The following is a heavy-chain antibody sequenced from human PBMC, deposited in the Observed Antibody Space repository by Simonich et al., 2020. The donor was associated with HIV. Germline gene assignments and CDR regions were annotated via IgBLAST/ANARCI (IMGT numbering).Heavy chain of an antibody. J-gene: IGHJ5*02. CDR1: GFTFSSYS. Sequence: EVQLVESGGGLVKPGGSLRLSCAASGFTFSSYSMNWVRQGPGKGLEWVLTIRSRSRYIDYADSVKGRFTISRDNANNSLYLQMNSLRAEDTAVYYCARGGVAGNWFHPWGQGTLVTVSS. CDR2: IRSRSRYI. V-gene: IGHV3-21*01. D-gene: IGHD3-10*01. CDR3: ARGGVAGNWFHP.